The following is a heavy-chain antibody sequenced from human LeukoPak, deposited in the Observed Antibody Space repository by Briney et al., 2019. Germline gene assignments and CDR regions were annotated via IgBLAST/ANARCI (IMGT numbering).Heavy chain of an antibody. D-gene: IGHD6-13*01. J-gene: IGHJ5*02. Sequence: GGSLRLSCAASGFTFSSYWMSWVRQAPGKGLEWVANIKQDGSEKYYVDSVKGRFTISRDNAKNSLYLQMNSLRAEDTAVYYCARIAAAGTRDSWFDPWGQGTLVTVSS. CDR2: IKQDGSEK. V-gene: IGHV3-7*01. CDR1: GFTFSSYW. CDR3: ARIAAAGTRDSWFDP.